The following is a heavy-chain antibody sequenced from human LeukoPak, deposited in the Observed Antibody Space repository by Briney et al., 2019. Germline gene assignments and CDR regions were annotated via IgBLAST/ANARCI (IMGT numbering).Heavy chain of an antibody. Sequence: GGSLRLSCAASGFTFSTYEMNWARQAPGKGLEWVSYISSSGSAMYYTDSVKGRFTISRDNAKNSLYLQMNSLRAEDTAVYYCARDLGGSSSSAWFDPWGQGTLVTVSS. CDR1: GFTFSTYE. V-gene: IGHV3-48*03. J-gene: IGHJ5*02. D-gene: IGHD6-6*01. CDR2: ISSSGSAM. CDR3: ARDLGGSSSSAWFDP.